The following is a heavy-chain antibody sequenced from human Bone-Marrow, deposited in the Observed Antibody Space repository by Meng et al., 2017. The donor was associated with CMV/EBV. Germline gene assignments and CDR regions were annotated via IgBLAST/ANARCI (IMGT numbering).Heavy chain of an antibody. J-gene: IGHJ6*02. V-gene: IGHV4-39*07. D-gene: IGHD3-10*01. Sequence: GSLRLSCTISGGSITSNNYFWGWIRQPPGKGLEWIGSISYSGTTYYNPSLKSRVTMSVDTSKNQFSLKVTSVTAADTAVYYCARDFIHMVRGVIVYYYGIVVWGQGTTVTVSS. CDR3: ARDFIHMVRGVIVYYYGIVV. CDR2: ISYSGTT. CDR1: GGSITSNNYF.